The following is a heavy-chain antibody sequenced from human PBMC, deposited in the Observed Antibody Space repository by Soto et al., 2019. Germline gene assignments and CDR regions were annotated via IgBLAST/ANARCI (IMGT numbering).Heavy chain of an antibody. D-gene: IGHD5-18*01. Sequence: LSCAASGFTFSSYSMNWVRQAPGKGLEWVSYISSSSSTIYYADSVKGRFTISRDNAKNSLYLQMNSLRDEDTAVYYCAREQWEDTAMVGAPSDYWGQGTLVTVSS. CDR2: ISSSSSTI. V-gene: IGHV3-48*02. CDR1: GFTFSSYS. J-gene: IGHJ4*02. CDR3: AREQWEDTAMVGAPSDY.